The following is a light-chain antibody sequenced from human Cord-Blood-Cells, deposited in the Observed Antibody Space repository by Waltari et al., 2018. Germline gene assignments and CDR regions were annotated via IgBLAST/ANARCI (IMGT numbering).Light chain of an antibody. CDR3: QQYNSYWT. CDR1: QSISSW. CDR2: DAY. V-gene: IGKV1-5*01. Sequence: DIQMTQSPSTLSASVGDRVTITCRASQSISSWLAWYQQKPGKAPKLLIYDAYSLESGVATKFSRSASATEFTLSISSLQPDDFATYYCQQYNSYWTFGQGAKVEIK. J-gene: IGKJ1*01.